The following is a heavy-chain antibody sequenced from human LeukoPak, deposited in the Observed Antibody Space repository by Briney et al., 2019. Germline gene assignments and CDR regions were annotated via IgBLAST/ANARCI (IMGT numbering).Heavy chain of an antibody. CDR3: ARGYCSSTSCYTLFDY. CDR1: GYTFTSYY. J-gene: IGHJ4*02. D-gene: IGHD2-2*02. Sequence: ASVKVSCKASGYTFTSYYMHWVRQAPGQGLEWMGIINPSGGSTSYAQKFQGRVTMTRDTSTSTVYMELSSLRSEDTAVYYCARGYCSSTSCYTLFDYWGQGTLVTVSS. CDR2: INPSGGST. V-gene: IGHV1-46*01.